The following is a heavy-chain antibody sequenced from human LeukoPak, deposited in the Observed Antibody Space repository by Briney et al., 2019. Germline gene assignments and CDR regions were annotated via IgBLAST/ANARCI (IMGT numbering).Heavy chain of an antibody. V-gene: IGHV4-4*07. CDR2: MYTSGST. D-gene: IGHD3-10*01. CDR3: AREGSGSRPFDY. J-gene: IGHJ4*02. CDR1: GGSISSYY. Sequence: SETLSLTCTVSGGSISSYYWSWIRQPAGRGLEWIGRMYTSGSTNYNPSLKSRVTMSVDTSKNQFSLKLSSVTAADTAVYYCAREGSGSRPFDYWGQGTLVTVSS.